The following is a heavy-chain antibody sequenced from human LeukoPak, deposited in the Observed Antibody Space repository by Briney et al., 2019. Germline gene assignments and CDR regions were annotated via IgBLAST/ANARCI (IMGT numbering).Heavy chain of an antibody. V-gene: IGHV4-59*01. CDR2: IYYSGTT. CDR1: GGSISSYY. D-gene: IGHD6-13*01. CDR3: ARGVYIAAAQYAY. J-gene: IGHJ4*02. Sequence: SETLSLTCTVSGGSISSYYWSWIRQPPEKGLEWIGYIYYSGTTNYNPSLKSRVTISVDTSKNQFSLKLSSVTAADTAVYYCARGVYIAAAQYAYWGQGTLVTVSS.